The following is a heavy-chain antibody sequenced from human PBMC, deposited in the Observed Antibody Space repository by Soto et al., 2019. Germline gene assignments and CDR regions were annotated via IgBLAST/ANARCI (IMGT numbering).Heavy chain of an antibody. V-gene: IGHV4-30-4*01. CDR3: ARVLYYYDSSGYLTFAFDI. CDR1: GGSISSGDYY. CDR2: IYYSGST. Sequence: PSETLSLTCTVSGGSISSGDYYWSWIRQPPGKGLEWIGYIYYSGSTYYNPSLKSRVTISVDTSKNQFSLKLSSVTAADTAVYYCARVLYYYDSSGYLTFAFDIWGQGTMVTVSS. J-gene: IGHJ3*02. D-gene: IGHD3-22*01.